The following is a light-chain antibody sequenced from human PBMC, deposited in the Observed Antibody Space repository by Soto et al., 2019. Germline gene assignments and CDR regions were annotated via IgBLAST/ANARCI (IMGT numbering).Light chain of an antibody. CDR2: WAS. V-gene: IGKV4-1*01. Sequence: DIVMTQSPDSLAVSLGERATINCKSSQGVLHSSSNRFSIAWYQQKPGIPPKLIIYWASARESGVPDRFSGSGSGTDFTLTISSLQAEDVAVYYCQQYFSTPTFGQGTKLEVK. J-gene: IGKJ2*01. CDR1: QGVLHSSSNRFS. CDR3: QQYFSTPT.